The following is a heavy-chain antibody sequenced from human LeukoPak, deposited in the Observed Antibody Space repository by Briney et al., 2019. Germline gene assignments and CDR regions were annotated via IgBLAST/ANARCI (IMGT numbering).Heavy chain of an antibody. CDR3: ARLYGEYPDY. V-gene: IGHV3-7*04. CDR2: IKQDGSEK. CDR1: GFTFSSYL. J-gene: IGHJ4*02. Sequence: GGSLRPSCADSGFTFSSYLMSWVRQAPGKGLEWVANIKQDGSEKYYVDSVKGRFTISRDNAKKSLYLQRKSLRAEDTAVYYCARLYGEYPDYWGQGTLVSVSS. D-gene: IGHD4-17*01.